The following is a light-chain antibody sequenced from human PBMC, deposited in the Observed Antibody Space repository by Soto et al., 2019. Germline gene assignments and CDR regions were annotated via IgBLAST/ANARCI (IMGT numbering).Light chain of an antibody. CDR3: QTWGTGRV. CDR1: SGQSSYA. Sequence: QSVLTQSPSASASLGASVKLTCTLSSGQSSYAIAWHQQQPEKGPRYLMKLNSDGSHTKGDGIPDRFSGSSSGAERYLTISSLQSEDEADYYCQTWGTGRVFGGGTKLTVL. CDR2: LNSDGSH. J-gene: IGLJ2*01. V-gene: IGLV4-69*01.